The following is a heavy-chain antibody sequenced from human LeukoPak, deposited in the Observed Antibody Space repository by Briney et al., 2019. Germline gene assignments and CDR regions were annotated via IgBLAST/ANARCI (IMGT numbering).Heavy chain of an antibody. V-gene: IGHV3-21*01. J-gene: IGHJ3*02. CDR3: ARDPVYCGGDCYYDAFDI. Sequence: GGSLRLSCAASGFTFISYSMNWVRQDPGKGLEWVSSISSSSYIYYADSVKGRFTISRDNAKNSLYLQMSSLRAEDTAVYYCARDPVYCGGDCYYDAFDIWGQGTMVTVSS. CDR1: GFTFISYS. CDR2: ISSSSYI. D-gene: IGHD2-21*02.